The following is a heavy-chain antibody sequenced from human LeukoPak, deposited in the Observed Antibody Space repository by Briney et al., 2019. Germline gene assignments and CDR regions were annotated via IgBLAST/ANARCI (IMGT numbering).Heavy chain of an antibody. CDR3: ARERVPYYYGSGSYWMYNWFDP. V-gene: IGHV4-38-2*02. J-gene: IGHJ5*02. CDR2: IYHSGST. CDR1: GYSISSGYY. Sequence: SETLSLTCTVSGYSISSGYYWCWIRQPPGKGLEWIGSIYHSGSTYYNPSLKSRVTISVDTSKNQFSLKLSSVTAADTAVYYCARERVPYYYGSGSYWMYNWFDPWGQGTLVTVSS. D-gene: IGHD3-10*01.